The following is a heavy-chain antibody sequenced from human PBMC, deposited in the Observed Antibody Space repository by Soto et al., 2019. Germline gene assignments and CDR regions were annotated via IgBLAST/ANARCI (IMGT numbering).Heavy chain of an antibody. Sequence: SETLSLTCTVSGGSISSYYWSWIRQPPGKGLEWIGYIYYSGSTNYNPSLKSRVTISVDTSKNQFSLKLSSVTAADTAVYYCARANYYYYGMDVWGQGTTVTVSS. CDR2: IYYSGST. CDR1: GGSISSYY. CDR3: ARANYYYYGMDV. V-gene: IGHV4-59*01. J-gene: IGHJ6*02.